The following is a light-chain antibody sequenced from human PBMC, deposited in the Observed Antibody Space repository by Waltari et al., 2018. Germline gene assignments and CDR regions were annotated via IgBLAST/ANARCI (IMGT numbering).Light chain of an antibody. CDR2: DVT. CDR3: TSRTVAGVVL. J-gene: IGLJ3*02. V-gene: IGLV2-14*03. Sequence: QSALTQPASVSGSPGQSITISCTGIGSAIDGSDLVSWYQHHPGKAPQVIIYDVTNRPSSISSRCSASTSANSASLTISGLQPEDEGDYYCTSRTVAGVVLLGGGTQVTVL. CDR1: GSAIDGSDL.